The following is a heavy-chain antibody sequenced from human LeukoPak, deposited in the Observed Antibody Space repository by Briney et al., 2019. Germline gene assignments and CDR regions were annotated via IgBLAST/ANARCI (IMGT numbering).Heavy chain of an antibody. V-gene: IGHV4-34*01. CDR1: GGSFSGYY. CDR3: ASTYITGTAHFDY. J-gene: IGHJ4*02. D-gene: IGHD1-20*01. Sequence: SETLSLTCAVYGGSFSGYYWSWIRQPPGKGLEWIGELNHSGSTNYNPSLKSRVTISVDTSKNQFSLKLSSVTAADTAVYYCASTYITGTAHFDYWGQGTLVTVSS. CDR2: LNHSGST.